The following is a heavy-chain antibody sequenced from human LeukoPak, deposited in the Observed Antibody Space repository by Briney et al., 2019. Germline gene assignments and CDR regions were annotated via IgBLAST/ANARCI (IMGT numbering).Heavy chain of an antibody. Sequence: SETLSLTCTVSGGSISSYYWTWIRQPPGKGLEWIGYIYYSGSTNYNPSLKSRVTISVDTSKNQFSLELSSVTAADTAVYYCAKDLGHQLLYWGQGTLVTVSS. CDR3: AKDLGHQLLY. D-gene: IGHD2-2*01. V-gene: IGHV4-59*12. CDR2: IYYSGST. J-gene: IGHJ4*02. CDR1: GGSISSYY.